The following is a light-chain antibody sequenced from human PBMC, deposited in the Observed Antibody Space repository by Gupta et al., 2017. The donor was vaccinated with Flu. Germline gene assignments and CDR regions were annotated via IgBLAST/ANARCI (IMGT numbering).Light chain of an antibody. CDR1: QSGLYTSNNRNH. CDR3: QRFDTGLVT. CDR2: WAS. J-gene: IGKJ2*01. Sequence: SLGERATINCKSSQSGLYTSNNRNHLAWYQQKPGQPPKLLIYWASTRAAGVPDRFSGRASGTDFSLSISILHADDVTVYCCQRFDTGLVTFGQGTKVEI. V-gene: IGKV4-1*01.